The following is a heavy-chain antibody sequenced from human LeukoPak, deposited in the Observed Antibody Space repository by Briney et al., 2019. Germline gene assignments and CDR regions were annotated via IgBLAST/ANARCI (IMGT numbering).Heavy chain of an antibody. J-gene: IGHJ6*02. V-gene: IGHV4-59*08. CDR2: IYYSGGT. D-gene: IGHD6-13*01. CDR1: GGSMSSYY. Sequence: PSETLCLTCTVSGGSMSSYYWSWIRQPPGKGLEWIGYIYYSGGTNYNPSLKSRVTISVDTSRTQFSLMLSSVTAADTAVYYCARPAADYYYGMDVWGQGTTVTVSS. CDR3: ARPAADYYYGMDV.